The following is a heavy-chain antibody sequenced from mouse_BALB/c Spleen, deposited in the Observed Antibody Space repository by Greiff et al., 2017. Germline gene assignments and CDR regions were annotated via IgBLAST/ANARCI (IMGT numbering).Heavy chain of an antibody. CDR2: INPSTGYT. CDR1: GYTFTSYW. J-gene: IGHJ4*01. CDR3: ARSHLGYYAMDY. Sequence: QVQLQQSGAELAKPGASVKMSCKASGYTFTSYWMHWVKQRPGQGLEWIGYINPSTGYTEYNQKFKDKATLTADKSSSTAYMQLSSLTSEDSAVYYCARSHLGYYAMDYWGQGTSVTVSS. V-gene: IGHV1-7*01.